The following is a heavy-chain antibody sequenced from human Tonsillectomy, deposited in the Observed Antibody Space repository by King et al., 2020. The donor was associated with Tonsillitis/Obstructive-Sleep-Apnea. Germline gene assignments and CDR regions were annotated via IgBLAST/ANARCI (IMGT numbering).Heavy chain of an antibody. Sequence: QLVQSGGGLVQPGGSLRPSCPAPGSTFSSYGMSWFRRAPGRGWEWVANIKQDGSEKSYVDSVKGRFTISRDNAKNSLYLQMNSLRAEDTAVYYCGAMALHWGQGTLVTVSS. J-gene: IGHJ4*02. V-gene: IGHV3-7*01. CDR1: GSTFSSYG. CDR2: IKQDGSEK. D-gene: IGHD5-18*01. CDR3: GAMALH.